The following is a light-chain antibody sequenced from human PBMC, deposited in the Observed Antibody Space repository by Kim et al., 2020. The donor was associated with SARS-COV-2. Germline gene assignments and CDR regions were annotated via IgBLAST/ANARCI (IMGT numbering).Light chain of an antibody. CDR1: KLGDRY. J-gene: IGLJ1*01. Sequence: SVSPGQTASITCSGDKLGDRYACWYQQKPGQSPVLVIYQDTKRPSGIPERFSGYNSGNTATLTISGTQAMDEADYYCQAWDSSTYVFGTGTKVTVL. CDR3: QAWDSSTYV. CDR2: QDT. V-gene: IGLV3-1*01.